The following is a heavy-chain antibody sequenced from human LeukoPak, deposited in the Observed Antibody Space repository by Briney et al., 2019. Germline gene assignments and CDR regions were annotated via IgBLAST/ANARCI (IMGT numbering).Heavy chain of an antibody. D-gene: IGHD3-3*01. J-gene: IGHJ4*02. CDR1: GLTFSSYW. CDR3: ARGGETYYDFWSGYYFDY. Sequence: GGSLRLSCAASGLTFSSYWMSWVRQAPGKGLEWVANIKQDGSEKYYVDSVKGRFTISRDNAKNSLYLQMNSLRAEDTAVYYCARGGETYYDFWSGYYFDYWGQGTLVTVSS. V-gene: IGHV3-7*01. CDR2: IKQDGSEK.